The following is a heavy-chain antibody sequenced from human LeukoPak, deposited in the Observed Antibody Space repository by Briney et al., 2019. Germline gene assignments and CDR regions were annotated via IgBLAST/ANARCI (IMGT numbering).Heavy chain of an antibody. Sequence: SETLSLTCTVSGGSISSSSYYWGWIRQPPGKGLEWIGSIYYSGSTYYNPSLKSRVTISVDTSKNQFSLKLSSVTAADTAVYYCARHVSRGRYCSSTSCYPHFDYWGQGTLVTVSS. D-gene: IGHD2-2*01. CDR1: GGSISSSSYY. J-gene: IGHJ4*02. V-gene: IGHV4-39*01. CDR3: ARHVSRGRYCSSTSCYPHFDY. CDR2: IYYSGST.